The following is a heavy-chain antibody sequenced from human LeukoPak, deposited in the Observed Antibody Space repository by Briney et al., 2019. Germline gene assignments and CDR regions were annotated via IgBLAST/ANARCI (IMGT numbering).Heavy chain of an antibody. Sequence: ASVKVSCKASGYTFITYAMHWVRQAPGQSLEWMGWINAGNGNTKYSQKFQDRVTISTDTSASTAYMELSSLRSEDTAVYYCATGGRLLYHDYWGQGALVTASS. CDR1: GYTFITYA. J-gene: IGHJ4*02. D-gene: IGHD2-15*01. CDR3: ATGGRLLYHDY. V-gene: IGHV1-3*01. CDR2: INAGNGNT.